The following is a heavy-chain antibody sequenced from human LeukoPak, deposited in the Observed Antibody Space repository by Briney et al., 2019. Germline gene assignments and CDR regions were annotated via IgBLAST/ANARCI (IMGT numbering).Heavy chain of an antibody. CDR3: ARDSATGRRVLRFLEWLLGGMDV. J-gene: IGHJ6*02. CDR2: SNAGNGNT. V-gene: IGHV1-3*01. CDR1: GYTFTSYA. D-gene: IGHD3-3*01. Sequence: GASVKASCQASGYTFTSYAMHWVRQAPGHRVEWMGWSNAGNGNTKYSQKFQGRVNITRDTSASTAYMELSRLRSEDTAVYYCARDSATGRRVLRFLEWLLGGMDVWGQGTTVTVSS.